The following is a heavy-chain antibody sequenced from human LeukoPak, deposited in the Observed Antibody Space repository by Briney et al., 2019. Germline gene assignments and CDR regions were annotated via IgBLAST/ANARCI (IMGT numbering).Heavy chain of an antibody. V-gene: IGHV3-30*18. J-gene: IGHJ4*02. CDR2: ISYDGSNK. D-gene: IGHD3-3*01. Sequence: PGGSLRLSCAASGFTVSSNYMSWVRQAPGKGLEWVAVISYDGSNKYYADSVKGRFTISRDNSKNTLYLQMNSLRAEDTAVYYCAKDRWGDRFWSGYLSSGFDYWGQGTLVTVSS. CDR1: GFTVSSNY. CDR3: AKDRWGDRFWSGYLSSGFDY.